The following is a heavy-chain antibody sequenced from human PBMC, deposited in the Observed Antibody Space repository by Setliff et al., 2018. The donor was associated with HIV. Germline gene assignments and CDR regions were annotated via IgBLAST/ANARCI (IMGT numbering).Heavy chain of an antibody. CDR3: ARGRFVGFDY. CDR2: IYHSGST. D-gene: IGHD3-16*02. Sequence: SETLSLTCAVSGGSISSNWWSWVRQSPGKGLEWIGEIYHSGSTHYNPSLQSRVTISVDKSKSQFSLKLNSVTAADTAVYYCARGRFVGFDYWGQGTQVTVSS. V-gene: IGHV4-4*02. CDR1: GGSISSNW. J-gene: IGHJ4*02.